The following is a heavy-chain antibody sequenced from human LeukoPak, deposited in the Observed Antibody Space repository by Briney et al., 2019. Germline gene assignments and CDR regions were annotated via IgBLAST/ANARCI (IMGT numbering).Heavy chain of an antibody. Sequence: GGSLRLSCAVSGITLSNYGMSWVRQAPGKGLEWISYIGIDSGNTNYADSVKGRFTISGDKAKNSLYLQMNSLRVEDTAVYYCARDYKYAFDNWGQGTLVTVSS. CDR2: IGIDSGNT. V-gene: IGHV3-48*01. CDR3: ARDYKYAFDN. D-gene: IGHD5-24*01. J-gene: IGHJ4*02. CDR1: GITLSNYG.